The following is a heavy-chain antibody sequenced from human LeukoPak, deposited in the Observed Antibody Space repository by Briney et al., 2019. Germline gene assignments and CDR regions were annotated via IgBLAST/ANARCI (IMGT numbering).Heavy chain of an antibody. D-gene: IGHD1-20*01. CDR3: ARDNSRNSNDY. CDR2: INPSGGGT. CDR1: GYTFTSYY. J-gene: IGHJ4*02. V-gene: IGHV1-46*01. Sequence: ASVKVSCKASGYTFTSYYMHWVRQAPGQALEWMGIINPSGGGTNYAQNFQGRVTMTRDTSTSTVYMELSSLRSEDTAMYYCARDNSRNSNDYWGQGTLVTVSS.